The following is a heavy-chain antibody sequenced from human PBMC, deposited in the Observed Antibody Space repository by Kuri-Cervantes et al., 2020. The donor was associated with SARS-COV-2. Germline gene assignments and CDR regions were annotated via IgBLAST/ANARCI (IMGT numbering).Heavy chain of an antibody. D-gene: IGHD6-19*01. V-gene: IGHV3-23*01. CDR1: GFSFSNFA. CDR3: AKGHNSGWHKPPIDY. CDR2: ISGNADFT. Sequence: GGSLRLSCAASGFSFSNFAMSWVRQAPGKGLEWVSLISGNADFTYYADSVKGRFTISRDNSKNTLYLQMDSLRAEDTAVYYCAKGHNSGWHKPPIDYWGQGALVTVSS. J-gene: IGHJ4*02.